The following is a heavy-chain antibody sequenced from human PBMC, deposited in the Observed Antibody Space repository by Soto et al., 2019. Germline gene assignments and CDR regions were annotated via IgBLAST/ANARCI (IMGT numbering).Heavy chain of an antibody. CDR1: GFTFSSYE. Sequence: GGSLRLSCAASGFTFSSYEMNWVRQAPGKGLEWVSYISSSGSTIYYADSVKGRFTISRDNAKNSLYLQMNSLRAEDTAVYYCAREQSRDYYYGMDVWGQGTTVTVSS. D-gene: IGHD6-19*01. CDR2: ISSSGSTI. J-gene: IGHJ6*02. CDR3: AREQSRDYYYGMDV. V-gene: IGHV3-48*03.